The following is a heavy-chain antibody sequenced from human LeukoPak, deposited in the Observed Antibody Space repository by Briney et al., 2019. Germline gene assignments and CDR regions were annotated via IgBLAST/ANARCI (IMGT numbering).Heavy chain of an antibody. CDR3: AKEYGSGSYPIDY. CDR2: IRYDGSNK. J-gene: IGHJ4*02. D-gene: IGHD3-10*01. Sequence: GGSLRLSCAASGFTFSSYGMHWVRQAPGKGLEWVAFIRYDGSNKYYADSVKGRFTISRDNSKNTLYLRMNSLRAEDTAVYYCAKEYGSGSYPIDYWGQGTLVTVSS. V-gene: IGHV3-30*02. CDR1: GFTFSSYG.